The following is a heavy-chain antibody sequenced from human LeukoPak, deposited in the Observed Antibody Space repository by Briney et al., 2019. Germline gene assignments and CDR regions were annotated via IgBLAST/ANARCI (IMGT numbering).Heavy chain of an antibody. CDR1: GFTFSSYG. Sequence: GRSLRLSCAASGFTFSSYGMHWVRQAPGKGLEWVAVISYDGSNKYYADSVKGRFTISRDNAKNSLYLQMNSLRAEDTAVYYCARERYSGSYDYWGQGTLVTVSS. D-gene: IGHD1-26*01. CDR3: ARERYSGSYDY. V-gene: IGHV3-30*03. J-gene: IGHJ4*02. CDR2: ISYDGSNK.